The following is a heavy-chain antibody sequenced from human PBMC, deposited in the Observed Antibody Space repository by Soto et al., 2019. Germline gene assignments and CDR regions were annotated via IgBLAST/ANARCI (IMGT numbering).Heavy chain of an antibody. CDR2: ISTSGSII. CDR3: ARTHYYGSGKPFDY. J-gene: IGHJ4*02. Sequence: QVQLVESGGGLVKPGGSLRLSGSASGFTFSDYYMSWIRQAPGKGLEWVSDISTSGSIIYYADSVKGRFTISRDNAKNSLYLRMNSLRAEDTAVYYCARTHYYGSGKPFDYWGQGTLVTVSS. D-gene: IGHD3-10*01. V-gene: IGHV3-11*01. CDR1: GFTFSDYY.